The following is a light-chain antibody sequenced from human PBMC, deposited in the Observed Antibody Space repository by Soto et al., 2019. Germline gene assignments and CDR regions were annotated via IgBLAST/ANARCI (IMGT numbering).Light chain of an antibody. V-gene: IGKV3-11*01. CDR2: DAS. Sequence: EIVLTQSPATLSLSPGERATLSCRASQSVSKYLAWYQQKPGQAPRLLIYDASNRATGIPDRFSGSGSGTDFTLTVSSLEPEDFAVYYCQQRVNWPRTFGQGTKVEMK. CDR1: QSVSKY. J-gene: IGKJ1*01. CDR3: QQRVNWPRT.